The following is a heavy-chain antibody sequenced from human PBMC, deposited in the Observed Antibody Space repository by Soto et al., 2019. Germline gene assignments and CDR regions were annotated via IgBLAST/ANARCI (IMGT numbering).Heavy chain of an antibody. Sequence: EVQLVESGGGLVQPGGSLRLSCAASGFTFSSYEMNWVRQAPGKGLEWVSYISSSGSTIYYADSVKGRFTISRDNAKNSLYLQMNSLRAEDTAVYYCARHTEPNPLLYYYYYYGMDVWGQGTTVTVSS. D-gene: IGHD1-26*01. V-gene: IGHV3-48*03. CDR1: GFTFSSYE. J-gene: IGHJ6*02. CDR2: ISSSGSTI. CDR3: ARHTEPNPLLYYYYYYGMDV.